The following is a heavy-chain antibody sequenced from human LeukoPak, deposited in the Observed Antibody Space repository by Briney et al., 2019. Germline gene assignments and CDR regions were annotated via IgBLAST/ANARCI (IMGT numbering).Heavy chain of an antibody. V-gene: IGHV3-7*01. Sequence: QSGGSLRLSCATSGFTFSAYSMNWVRQAPGKGLEWVANIKPDGSEKNYVDSVKGRFTISRDNAKSSLYLQMNSLRVEDTAVYYCTREGERGYSYVDYWGQGTLVTVSS. CDR3: TREGERGYSYVDY. CDR1: GFTFSAYS. CDR2: IKPDGSEK. J-gene: IGHJ4*02. D-gene: IGHD5-18*01.